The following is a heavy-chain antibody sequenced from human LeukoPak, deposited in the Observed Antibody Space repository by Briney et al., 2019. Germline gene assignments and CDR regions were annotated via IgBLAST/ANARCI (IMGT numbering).Heavy chain of an antibody. Sequence: PSETLSLTCTVSGGSISSYYWSWIRQPPGKGLEWIGYIYYSGSTNYNPSLKSRVTISVDTSKNQFSLKLSSVTAADTAVYYCARHGGSIAAAGSYNWFDPWGQGTLVTVSS. D-gene: IGHD6-13*01. CDR2: IYYSGST. CDR1: GGSISSYY. V-gene: IGHV4-59*08. CDR3: ARHGGSIAAAGSYNWFDP. J-gene: IGHJ5*02.